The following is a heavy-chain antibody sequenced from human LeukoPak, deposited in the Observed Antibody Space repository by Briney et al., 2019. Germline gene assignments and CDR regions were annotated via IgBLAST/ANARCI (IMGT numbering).Heavy chain of an antibody. D-gene: IGHD3-22*01. CDR1: GFTFSNYA. J-gene: IGHJ4*02. V-gene: IGHV3-30*04. CDR3: ATLGDYYDSSGYLFDY. Sequence: GGSLRLSCAASGFTFSNYAMHWVRQAPGKGLEWVAVVFFDGTIQYYADAVKGRFTISRDNAKNSLYLQMNSLRAEDTAVYYCATLGDYYDSSGYLFDYWGQGTLVTVSS. CDR2: VFFDGTIQ.